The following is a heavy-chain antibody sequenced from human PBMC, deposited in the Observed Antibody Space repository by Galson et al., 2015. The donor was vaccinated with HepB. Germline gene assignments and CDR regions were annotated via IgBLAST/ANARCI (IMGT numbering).Heavy chain of an antibody. D-gene: IGHD3-22*01. CDR1: GYTFSNYW. CDR2: IYPADSDT. V-gene: IGHV5-51*01. Sequence: QSGAEVKKPGESLKISCKGSGYTFSNYWIGWVRQMPGKGLEWMGIIYPADSDTRYSPSFSGQVTISADRSISTAFLQWSSLKASGTAIYYCARASYYYDNSGYNFDYWGQGTLVTVSS. J-gene: IGHJ4*02. CDR3: ARASYYYDNSGYNFDY.